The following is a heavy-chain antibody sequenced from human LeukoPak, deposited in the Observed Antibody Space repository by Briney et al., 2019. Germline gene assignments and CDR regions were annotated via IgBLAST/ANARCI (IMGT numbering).Heavy chain of an antibody. CDR1: GFTFSTSV. Sequence: SVKVSCKASGFTFSTSVMHWVRQTRGQRREWIGWMVVGSGSTNYAQNFQGRITLTRDMSTSTAYMEVNSLTSEDTATYFCAAELKVGDIYFDPWGQGTLVTVSS. CDR3: AAELKVGDIYFDP. V-gene: IGHV1-58*02. D-gene: IGHD3-3*01. J-gene: IGHJ5*02. CDR2: MVVGSGST.